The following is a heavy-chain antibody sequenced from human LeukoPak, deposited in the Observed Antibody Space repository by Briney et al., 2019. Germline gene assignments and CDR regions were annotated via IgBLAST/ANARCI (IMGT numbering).Heavy chain of an antibody. CDR3: AKQPFRTYYYGSGSYSPPDY. Sequence: PGRSLRLSCAASGFTFSSYGMHWVRQAPGKGLEWVAVIWYDGSNKYYADSVKGRFTISRDNSKNTLYLQMNSLRAEDTAVYYCAKQPFRTYYYGSGSYSPPDYWGQGTLVTVS. D-gene: IGHD3-10*01. CDR1: GFTFSSYG. CDR2: IWYDGSNK. V-gene: IGHV3-33*06. J-gene: IGHJ4*02.